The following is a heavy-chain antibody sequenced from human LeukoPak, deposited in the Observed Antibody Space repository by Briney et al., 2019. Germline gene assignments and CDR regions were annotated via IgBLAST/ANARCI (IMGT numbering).Heavy chain of an antibody. CDR3: ARGYCYGGNCFGGGFDH. V-gene: IGHV3-7*03. J-gene: IGHJ4*02. D-gene: IGHD2-15*01. Sequence: PGGSLRLSCETSGFTFSTYWMSWVRQAPGKGLEWVAKIDPGGSAKYYVDSVKGRFTISRDNAKNSLHLQMNSLRAEDTAVYYCARGYCYGGNCFGGGFDHWGQGALVTVSS. CDR2: IDPGGSAK. CDR1: GFTFSTYW.